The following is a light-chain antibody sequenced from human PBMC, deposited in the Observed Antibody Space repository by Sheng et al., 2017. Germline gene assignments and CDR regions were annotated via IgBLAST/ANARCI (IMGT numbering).Light chain of an antibody. CDR2: EVN. J-gene: IGLJ2*01. CDR1: TRDIGTYTH. V-gene: IGLV2-23*02. CDR3: CSYAGVPTLN. Sequence: QSALTQPASVSGSPGQSITISCTGATRDIGTYTHVSWYQHHPGKAPKLLISEVNKRPSGVSDRFSGSKSGDTASLTISGLQDEDEGYYYCCCSYAGVPTLNFGGGTKLTVL.